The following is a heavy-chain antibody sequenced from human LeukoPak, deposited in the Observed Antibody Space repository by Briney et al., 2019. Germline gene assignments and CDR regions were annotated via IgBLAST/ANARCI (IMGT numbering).Heavy chain of an antibody. CDR1: GTTFDSHY. V-gene: IGHV3-7*01. CDR2: INQDGSEK. Sequence: PGGSLRLSCAASGTTFDSHYMTWVRQTPEKGLEWVANINQDGSEKNYVDSVKGRFTISRDNAKKSLYLQMNSLRAEDTAVYYCASAAGWESAYWGHGTLVTVSS. D-gene: IGHD1-26*01. J-gene: IGHJ4*01. CDR3: ASAAGWESAY.